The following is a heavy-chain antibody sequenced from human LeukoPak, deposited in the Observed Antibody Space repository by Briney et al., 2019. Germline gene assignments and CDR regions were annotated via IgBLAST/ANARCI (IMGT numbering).Heavy chain of an antibody. D-gene: IGHD4-17*01. J-gene: IGHJ3*02. V-gene: IGHV4-38-2*02. CDR2: LYHSGST. CDR1: GSSISSGYY. CDR3: ARENFYGDYPDAFDI. Sequence: SETLSLTCTVSGSSISSGYYWGWIRQTPGKGLEWIGTLYHSGSTSYNPSLKSRVTISVDTSKNQFSLKLSSVTAADTAVYYCARENFYGDYPDAFDIWGQGTMVTVSS.